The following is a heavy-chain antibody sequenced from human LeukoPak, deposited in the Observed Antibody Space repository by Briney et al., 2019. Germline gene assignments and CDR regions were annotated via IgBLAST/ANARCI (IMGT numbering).Heavy chain of an antibody. D-gene: IGHD4-23*01. Sequence: PGGSPRLSCAASGFTFSNYDMNWVRQAPGKGPEWVSAINDGGYNTYYADSVRGRFTISRDNAKNTLYLQMNSLRAEDTAVYYCAKKETVVSPGNYFDHWGQGTLVTVSS. V-gene: IGHV3-23*01. CDR1: GFTFSNYD. CDR2: INDGGYNT. CDR3: AKKETVVSPGNYFDH. J-gene: IGHJ4*02.